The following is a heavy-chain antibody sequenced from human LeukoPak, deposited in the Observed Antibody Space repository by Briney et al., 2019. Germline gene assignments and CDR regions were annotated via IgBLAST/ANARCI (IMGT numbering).Heavy chain of an antibody. V-gene: IGHV3-21*01. D-gene: IGHD3-9*01. CDR3: ARVYYDILTGYHNDAFDI. CDR1: AFSFSNYN. CDR2: ITSSGSYI. J-gene: IGHJ3*02. Sequence: GGSLRLSCAASAFSFSNYNMNWVRQAPGKGLEWVSSITSSGSYIYYADSVKGRFTISRDNAKNSLYLQMNSLRAEDTAVYYCARVYYDILTGYHNDAFDIWGQGTMVTVSS.